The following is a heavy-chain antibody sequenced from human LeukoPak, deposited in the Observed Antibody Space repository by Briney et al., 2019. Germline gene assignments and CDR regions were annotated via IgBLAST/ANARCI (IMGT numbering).Heavy chain of an antibody. D-gene: IGHD4-17*01. Sequence: SQTLSLTCTVSGDSITRGSYYWSWIRQPAGKGLEWIGRIYTSGSTNYNPSLKSRVTISSDTSKNQFSLKLSSVTAADTAVYYCARDTLASGDGTWFDPWGQGTLVTVSS. J-gene: IGHJ5*02. CDR3: ARDTLASGDGTWFDP. CDR2: IYTSGST. CDR1: GDSITRGSYY. V-gene: IGHV4-61*02.